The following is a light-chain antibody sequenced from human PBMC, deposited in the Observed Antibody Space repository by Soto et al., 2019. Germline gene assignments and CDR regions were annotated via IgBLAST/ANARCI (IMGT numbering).Light chain of an antibody. CDR2: EVS. Sequence: QSALTQPASVSGSPGQSITIACTGTSSDVGGHNSVSWYQQHPGKAPKILIYEVSDRPSGVSDRFSGSKSGNTASLTISGLQAEVEADYYCSSYTRDITSVFGTGTNATVL. J-gene: IGLJ1*01. V-gene: IGLV2-14*01. CDR1: SSDVGGHNS. CDR3: SSYTRDITSV.